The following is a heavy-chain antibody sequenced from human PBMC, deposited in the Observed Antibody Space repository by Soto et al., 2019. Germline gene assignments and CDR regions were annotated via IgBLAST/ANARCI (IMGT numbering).Heavy chain of an antibody. CDR2: IYYSGTT. D-gene: IGHD1-26*01. CDR1: GGSISSGDYY. J-gene: IGHJ4*02. CDR3: ARAVRGSYYDY. Sequence: PSETLSLTCTVSGGSISSGDYYWTWIRQPPGKGLEWIGYIYYSGTTYYSPSLKSRVTISVDTSKNQFSLKLSSVTAADTAVYYCARAVRGSYYDYWGQGTLVTVSS. V-gene: IGHV4-30-4*01.